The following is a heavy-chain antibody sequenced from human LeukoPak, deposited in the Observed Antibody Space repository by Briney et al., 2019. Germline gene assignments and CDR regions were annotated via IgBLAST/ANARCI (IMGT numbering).Heavy chain of an antibody. CDR3: ARLYSCSLFYVEV. CDR1: GDSISGYY. Sequence: SETLSLTCTVSGDSISGYYWSWIRQPPGKGLEWIGYMYYSGSTNYNPSVKSRVTISVDTSKTQFSLKLSSVTAADTAVYYCARLYSCSLFYVEVWGKGTTVTVSS. J-gene: IGHJ6*03. D-gene: IGHD6-6*01. V-gene: IGHV4-59*01. CDR2: MYYSGST.